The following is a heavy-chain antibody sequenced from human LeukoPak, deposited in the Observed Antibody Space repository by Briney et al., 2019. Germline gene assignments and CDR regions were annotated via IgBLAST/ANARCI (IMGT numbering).Heavy chain of an antibody. CDR3: ARDGPKLWFGETHDAFDI. Sequence: SETLSLTCTVSGGSISSYYWSWIRQPAGKGLEWIGRIYTSGSTNYNPSLKSRVTMSVDTSKNQFSLKLSSVTAADTAVYYCARDGPKLWFGETHDAFDIWGHGTMVTVSS. CDR2: IYTSGST. J-gene: IGHJ3*02. V-gene: IGHV4-4*07. D-gene: IGHD3-10*01. CDR1: GGSISSYY.